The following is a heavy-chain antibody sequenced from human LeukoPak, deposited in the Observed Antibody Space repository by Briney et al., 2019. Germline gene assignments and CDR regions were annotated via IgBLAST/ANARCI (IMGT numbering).Heavy chain of an antibody. V-gene: IGHV3-30*18. CDR3: AKSGVQLPVFDY. Sequence: GRSLRLSCAASGFTFSSYGMHWVRQAPGKGLEWVAVISYDGSNKYYADSVKGRFTISRDNSKNTLYLQMNSLRAEDTAVYYCAKSGVQLPVFDYRGQGTLVTVSS. J-gene: IGHJ4*02. D-gene: IGHD5-18*01. CDR2: ISYDGSNK. CDR1: GFTFSSYG.